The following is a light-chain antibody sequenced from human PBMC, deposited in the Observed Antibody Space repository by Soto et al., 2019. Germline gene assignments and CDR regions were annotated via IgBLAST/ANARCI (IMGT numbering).Light chain of an antibody. CDR3: CSYAGSYTYV. V-gene: IGLV2-11*01. Sequence: SALTQPRSVSASPGQSVTISCTGTSSDVGDYNFVSWYQQHPGKAPKLMIYDVTERPSGVPDRFSGSKSGDTASLTISGLQAEDEADYYCCSYAGSYTYVFGTGTKVTVL. CDR1: SSDVGDYNF. J-gene: IGLJ1*01. CDR2: DVT.